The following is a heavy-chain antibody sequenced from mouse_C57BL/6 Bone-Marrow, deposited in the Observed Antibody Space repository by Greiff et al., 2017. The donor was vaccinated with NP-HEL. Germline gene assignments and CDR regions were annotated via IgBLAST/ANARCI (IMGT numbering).Heavy chain of an antibody. V-gene: IGHV1-26*01. CDR1: GYTFTDYY. Sequence: EVQLQQSGPELVKPGASVKISCKASGYTFTDYYMNWVKQSHGKSLEWIGDINPNNGGTSYNQKFKGKATLTVDKSSSTAYMELRSLTSEDSAVYYCARRRYYDYLYFDYWGKGTTLTVSS. CDR2: INPNNGGT. J-gene: IGHJ2*01. D-gene: IGHD2-4*01. CDR3: ARRRYYDYLYFDY.